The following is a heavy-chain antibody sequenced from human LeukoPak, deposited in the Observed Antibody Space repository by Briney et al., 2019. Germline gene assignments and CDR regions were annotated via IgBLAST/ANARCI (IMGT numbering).Heavy chain of an antibody. CDR3: ARETRIAAAGIHYYYYMDV. V-gene: IGHV4-61*08. CDR1: GDSISSGGYS. Sequence: SETLSLTCAVSGDSISSGGYSWSWIRQPPGKGLEWIGYIYYSGSTNYNPSLKSRVTISVDTSKNQFSLKLSSVTAADTAVYYCARETRIAAAGIHYYYYMDVWGKGTTVTISS. J-gene: IGHJ6*03. CDR2: IYYSGST. D-gene: IGHD6-13*01.